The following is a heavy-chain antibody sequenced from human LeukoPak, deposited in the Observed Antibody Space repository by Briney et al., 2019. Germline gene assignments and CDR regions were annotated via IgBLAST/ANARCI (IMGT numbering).Heavy chain of an antibody. CDR3: VRGYPSDY. D-gene: IGHD3-10*01. CDR1: GFTFSSYW. V-gene: IGHV3-74*01. J-gene: IGHJ4*02. CDR2: INSGGSSK. Sequence: GGSLRLSCAGFGFTFSSYWMHWVRQAPGKGLVWVSRINSGGSSKNYADSVKGRFTISRDNAKNTLYLQMNSLRAEDTAVYYCVRGYPSDYWGQGTLVTVSS.